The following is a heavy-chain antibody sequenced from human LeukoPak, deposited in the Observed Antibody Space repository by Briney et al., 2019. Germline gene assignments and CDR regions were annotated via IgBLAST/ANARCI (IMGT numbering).Heavy chain of an antibody. J-gene: IGHJ4*02. CDR1: GFTFSDYY. CDR3: ARDLTSGALFDY. D-gene: IGHD4/OR15-4a*01. CDR2: ISSSSSYT. V-gene: IGHV3-11*05. Sequence: KPGGSLLLSCAASGFTFSDYYMSWSRQAPGKGLEWGSYISSSSSYTNYADSVRGRFTISRDNAKNSLYLQMNSLRAEDTAVYYCARDLTSGALFDYWGQGTLVTVSS.